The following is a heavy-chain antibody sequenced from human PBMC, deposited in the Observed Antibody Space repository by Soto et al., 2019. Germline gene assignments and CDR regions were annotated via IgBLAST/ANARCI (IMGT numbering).Heavy chain of an antibody. CDR2: ISGSGGST. J-gene: IGHJ4*02. D-gene: IGHD3-22*01. V-gene: IGHV3-23*01. CDR3: AKALPYYYDSSGYYLYFDY. CDR1: GFTFSSYA. Sequence: EVQLLESGGGLVQPGGSLRLSCAASGFTFSSYAMSWVRQAPGKGLEWVSAISGSGGSTYYADSVKGRFTISRDNSKNTLYLQMNSLRAEDTAVYYCAKALPYYYDSSGYYLYFDYWGQGTLVTVSS.